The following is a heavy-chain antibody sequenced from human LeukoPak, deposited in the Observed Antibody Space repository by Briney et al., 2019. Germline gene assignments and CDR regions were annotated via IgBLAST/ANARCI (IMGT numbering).Heavy chain of an antibody. V-gene: IGHV3-53*04. D-gene: IGHD1-26*01. Sequence: GGSLRLSCAASGVTVSSNYMSWVRQAPGKGLEWVSVIYSGGSTYYADSVKGRFTISRHNSKNTLYLQMNSLRAEDTAVYYCARSMGATTLYFDYWGQGTLVTVSS. CDR2: IYSGGST. J-gene: IGHJ4*02. CDR3: ARSMGATTLYFDY. CDR1: GVTVSSNY.